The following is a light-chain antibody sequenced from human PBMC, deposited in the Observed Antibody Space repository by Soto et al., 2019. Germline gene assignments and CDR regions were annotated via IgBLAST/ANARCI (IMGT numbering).Light chain of an antibody. J-gene: IGLJ2*01. CDR3: HLWDNTSDQPV. CDR2: DDS. Sequence: SYELTQPPSVSVTPGQTARIPCGGNDIGTKSVHWYQQKPDQSPVLVVYDDSDRPSWIPERFSGSNSGNAATLTISRVEAGDEADYYCHLWDNTSDQPVFGGGTKLTVL. V-gene: IGLV3-21*02. CDR1: DIGTKS.